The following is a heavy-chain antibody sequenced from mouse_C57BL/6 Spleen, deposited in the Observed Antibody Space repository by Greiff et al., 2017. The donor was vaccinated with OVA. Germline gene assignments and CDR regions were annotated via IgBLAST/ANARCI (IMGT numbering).Heavy chain of an antibody. CDR3: ARSGSTEDFDY. CDR2: IDPSDSYT. V-gene: IGHV1-69*01. Sequence: QVQLKQPGAELVMPGASVKLSCKASGYTFTSYWMHWVKQRPGQGLEWIGEIDPSDSYTNYNQKFKGKSTLTVDKSSSTAYMQLSSLTSEDSAVYYCARSGSTEDFDYWGQGTTLTVSS. J-gene: IGHJ2*01. D-gene: IGHD1-1*01. CDR1: GYTFTSYW.